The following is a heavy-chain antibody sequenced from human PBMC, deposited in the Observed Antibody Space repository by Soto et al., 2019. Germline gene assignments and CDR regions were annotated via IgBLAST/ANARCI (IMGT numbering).Heavy chain of an antibody. V-gene: IGHV4-34*01. J-gene: IGHJ4*02. D-gene: IGHD1-26*01. Sequence: QVQLQQWGAGLLKPSETLSLTCAVYGGSFNGYIWSWIRQPPGKGLQWIGQINHSGSANYNPSLXSRVTISVHTSXXXSXXERSSVTAADTAVYYCARGLISGSHYSGGWYYFDSWGQGTVVTVSS. CDR3: ARGLISGSHYSGGWYYFDS. CDR2: INHSGSA. CDR1: GGSFNGYI.